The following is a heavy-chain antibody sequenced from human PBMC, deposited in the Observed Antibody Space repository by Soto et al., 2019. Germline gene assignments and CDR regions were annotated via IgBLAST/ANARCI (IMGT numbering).Heavy chain of an antibody. Sequence: ASVKVSCKASGYTFTSYGISWVRQAPGQGLEWMGWISAYNGNTNYAQKLQGRVTMTTDTSTSTAYMELRSLRSDDTAVYYCARDEDIVVVPAAAALDYWGQGTLVTVSS. D-gene: IGHD2-2*01. J-gene: IGHJ4*02. CDR3: ARDEDIVVVPAAAALDY. V-gene: IGHV1-18*01. CDR1: GYTFTSYG. CDR2: ISAYNGNT.